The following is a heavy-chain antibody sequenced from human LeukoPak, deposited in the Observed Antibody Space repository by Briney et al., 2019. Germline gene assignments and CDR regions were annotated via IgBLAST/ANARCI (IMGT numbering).Heavy chain of an antibody. Sequence: PSETLSLTCAVYGGSFSGYYWSWIRQPPGKGLEWIGEINHRGSTNYNPSLKSRVTISVDASRNQFSLKLTSVTAADTAVFYCARGLDSSGDYWGQETLVTVSS. CDR3: ARGLDSSGDY. J-gene: IGHJ4*02. CDR2: INHRGST. CDR1: GGSFSGYY. V-gene: IGHV4-34*01. D-gene: IGHD6-25*01.